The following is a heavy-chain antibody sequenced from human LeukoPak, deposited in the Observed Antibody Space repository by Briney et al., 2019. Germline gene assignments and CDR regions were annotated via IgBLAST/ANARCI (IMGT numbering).Heavy chain of an antibody. CDR2: IRYDGSNK. V-gene: IGHV3-30*02. CDR1: AFTFSAYG. J-gene: IGHJ4*02. CDR3: AKDGAPYWDPENYFDY. D-gene: IGHD2-8*02. Sequence: PGGSLRLSCAASAFTFSAYGMHWVRQAPGKGLEWVAFIRYDGSNKYYADSVKGRFTISRDNSKNTLYLQMNSLRAEDTAVYYCAKDGAPYWDPENYFDYWGQGTLVTVSS.